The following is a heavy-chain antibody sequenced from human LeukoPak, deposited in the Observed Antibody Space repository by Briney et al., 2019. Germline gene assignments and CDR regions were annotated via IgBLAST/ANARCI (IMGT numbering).Heavy chain of an antibody. J-gene: IGHJ5*02. D-gene: IGHD3-3*01. CDR3: ARVLTDFWSFYYNWFDP. V-gene: IGHV4-31*03. CDR1: GGSISSGGYY. Sequence: SEPLSLPFTVSGGSISSGGYYWSWIRPHPGKGLEWIGYIYYSGSTYYNPSLKSRVTISVDTSKNQFSLKLSSVTAADTAVYYCARVLTDFWSFYYNWFDPCGQGTLVTVSS. CDR2: IYYSGST.